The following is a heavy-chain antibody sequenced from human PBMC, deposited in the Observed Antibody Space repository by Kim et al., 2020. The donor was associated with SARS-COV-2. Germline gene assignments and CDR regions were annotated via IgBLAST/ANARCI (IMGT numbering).Heavy chain of an antibody. CDR3: ARAGDSSGWYRGHYMDV. D-gene: IGHD6-19*01. V-gene: IGHV1-69*01. Sequence: FQGRVTITADESTSTAYMELSSLRSEDTAVYYCARAGDSSGWYRGHYMDVWGKGTTVTVSS. J-gene: IGHJ6*03.